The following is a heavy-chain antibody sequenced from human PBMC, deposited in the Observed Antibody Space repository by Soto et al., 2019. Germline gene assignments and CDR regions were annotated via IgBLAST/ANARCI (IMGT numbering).Heavy chain of an antibody. J-gene: IGHJ4*02. CDR1: GGSFSGYY. V-gene: IGHV4-34*01. D-gene: IGHD4-17*01. CDR3: ASSDYLYYFDY. Sequence: SETLSLTCAAYGGSFSGYYWSWIRQPPGKGLEWIGEINHSGSTNYNPSLKSRVTISVDTSKNQFSLKLSSVTAADTAVYYCASSDYLYYFDYWGQGTLVTVSS. CDR2: INHSGST.